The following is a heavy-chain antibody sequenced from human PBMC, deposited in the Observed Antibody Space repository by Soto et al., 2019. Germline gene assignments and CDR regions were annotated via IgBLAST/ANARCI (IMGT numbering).Heavy chain of an antibody. J-gene: IGHJ4*02. CDR1: GGSISSSSYY. V-gene: IGHV4-39*01. CDR3: AEVGDDYGDYEVY. D-gene: IGHD4-17*01. CDR2: IYYSGST. Sequence: SETLSLTCTVSGGSISSSSYYWGWIRQPPGKGLEWIGSIYYSGSTYYNPSLKSRVTISVDTSKNQFSLKLSSVTAADTAVYYCAEVGDDYGDYEVYWGQGTLVTVSS.